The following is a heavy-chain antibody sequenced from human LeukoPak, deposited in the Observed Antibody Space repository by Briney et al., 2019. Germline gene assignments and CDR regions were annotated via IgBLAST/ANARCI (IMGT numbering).Heavy chain of an antibody. J-gene: IGHJ4*02. V-gene: IGHV1-2*02. D-gene: IGHD6-13*01. CDR2: TNPNSGDT. Sequence: ASVKVSCKASGYTFTDYYMHWVRQAPGQGLEWMGWTNPNSGDTYYAPKFQGRVTMTRDTSISTAYMELSRLRSDDTAVYYCATTGYSSSWYYFDYWGQGTLVTVSS. CDR3: ATTGYSSSWYYFDY. CDR1: GYTFTDYY.